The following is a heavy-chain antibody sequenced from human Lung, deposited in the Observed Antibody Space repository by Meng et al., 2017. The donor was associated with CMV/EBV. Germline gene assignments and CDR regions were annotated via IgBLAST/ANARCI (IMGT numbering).Heavy chain of an antibody. CDR3: AREGRKAADI. V-gene: IGHV3-11*01. CDR1: GFTFSDYF. J-gene: IGHJ4*02. D-gene: IGHD6-6*01. Sequence: GESLKISCAASGFTFSDYFMTWIRQAPGKGLEWLSYISHTGQALYYADSVKGRFTMSRDNARKSLYPQMNSLRAEDTAIYYCAREGRKAADIWGQGTLVTVSS. CDR2: ISHTGQAL.